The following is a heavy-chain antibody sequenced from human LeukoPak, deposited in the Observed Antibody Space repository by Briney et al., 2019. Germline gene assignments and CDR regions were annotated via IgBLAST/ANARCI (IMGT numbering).Heavy chain of an antibody. CDR2: IYYSGST. V-gene: IGHV4-39*07. Sequence: SETLSLTGTVSGGSISSSSYYWGWIRQPPGKGLEWIGSIYYSGSTYYNPSLKSRVTISVDTSKNQFSLKLSSVTAADTAVYYCARDLREGEWYYDFWSANGGGPGFDPWGQGTLVTVSS. CDR3: ARDLREGEWYYDFWSANGGGPGFDP. CDR1: GGSISSSSYY. J-gene: IGHJ5*02. D-gene: IGHD3-3*01.